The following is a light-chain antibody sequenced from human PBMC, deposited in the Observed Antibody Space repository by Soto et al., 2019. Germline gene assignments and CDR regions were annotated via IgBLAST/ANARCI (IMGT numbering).Light chain of an antibody. CDR2: GAS. CDR1: QSVSSN. Sequence: EIVMTQSPATLSVSPGERATLSCRASQSVSSNLAWYQQKPGQAPRLLIYGASTRATGIPARFSGSGSGTEFTLTISSLQSEDFAVYYTWPPRAWTFGQGTKVEIK. V-gene: IGKV3-15*01. J-gene: IGKJ1*01. CDR3: WPPRAWT.